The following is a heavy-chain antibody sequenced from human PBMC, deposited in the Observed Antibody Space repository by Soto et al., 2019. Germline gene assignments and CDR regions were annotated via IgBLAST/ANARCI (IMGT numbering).Heavy chain of an antibody. V-gene: IGHV3-72*01. D-gene: IGHD1-26*01. CDR1: GFIFSDHY. CDR2: IKNKANSYTT. J-gene: IGHJ4*02. CDR3: TRISLVGATGGPYFDY. Sequence: VQLVESGGGLVQPGGSLRLSCAASGFIFSDHYMDWVRQAPGKGLEWVGRIKNKANSYTTEYAASVKGRFTISRDDSNNSLYLQMNSLKTGDTAVDYCTRISLVGATGGPYFDYWGQGTLLTVSS.